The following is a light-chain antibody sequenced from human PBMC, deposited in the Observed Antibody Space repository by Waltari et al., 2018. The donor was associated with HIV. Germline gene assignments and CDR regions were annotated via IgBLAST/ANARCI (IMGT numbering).Light chain of an antibody. Sequence: SYELTQQPSVSGSPGQTASITCSGDKLGDKYARWYQQKPGQSPVLVIYQASKRPSRIPVLVSASNSRNTATLTFSWTRAMDDSNYYCQAWDSNPRVVFGVATKLTVL. V-gene: IGLV3-1*01. CDR1: KLGDKY. J-gene: IGLJ2*01. CDR2: QAS. CDR3: QAWDSNPRVV.